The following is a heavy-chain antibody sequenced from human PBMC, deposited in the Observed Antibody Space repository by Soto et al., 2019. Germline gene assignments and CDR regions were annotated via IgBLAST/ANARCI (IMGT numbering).Heavy chain of an antibody. CDR1: GGSFRGYG. D-gene: IGHD3-3*01. Sequence: SESLSLTCAVYGGSFRGYGWSWIRQPPGKGLEWIGEITHSGSTNYNPSLKSRASISVDTSNNQFSLTLSSVTAADTAVYYCARYYDFWSAFYYMAVWGKGTTVPVSS. CDR3: ARYYDFWSAFYYMAV. J-gene: IGHJ6*03. V-gene: IGHV4-34*01. CDR2: ITHSGST.